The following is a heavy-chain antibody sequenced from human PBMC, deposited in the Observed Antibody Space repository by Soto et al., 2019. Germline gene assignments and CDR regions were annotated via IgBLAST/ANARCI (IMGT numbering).Heavy chain of an antibody. J-gene: IGHJ4*02. Sequence: GGSLRLSCAASGFTFDDYAMHWVRQAPGKGLEWVSGISWNSGSIGYADSVKGRFTISRDNAKNSLYLQMNSLRAEDTALYYCAKDRGKCGGDCYHFDYWGQGTLVTVSS. CDR1: GFTFDDYA. CDR2: ISWNSGSI. D-gene: IGHD2-21*01. V-gene: IGHV3-9*01. CDR3: AKDRGKCGGDCYHFDY.